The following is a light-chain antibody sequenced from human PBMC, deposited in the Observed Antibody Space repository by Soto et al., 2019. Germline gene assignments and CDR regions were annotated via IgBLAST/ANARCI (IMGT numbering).Light chain of an antibody. Sequence: EVVMTQSPATLSVSPGERATLSCRASQSIVDNLAWYQQKPGRPPRLLIYGASTRATGFPARFSGSGSGTEFTLTISSLQSEDSAVYYCQQYNNWPLYTFGQGTKLEIK. J-gene: IGKJ2*01. CDR2: GAS. CDR3: QQYNNWPLYT. V-gene: IGKV3-15*01. CDR1: QSIVDN.